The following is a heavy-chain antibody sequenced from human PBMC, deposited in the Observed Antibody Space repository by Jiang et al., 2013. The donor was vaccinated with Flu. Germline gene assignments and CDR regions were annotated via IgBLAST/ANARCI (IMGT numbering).Heavy chain of an antibody. CDR1: GGSFSGYY. V-gene: IGHV4-34*01. J-gene: IGHJ6*02. CDR2: INHSGST. Sequence: LLKPSETLSLTCAVYGGSFSGYYWSWIRQPPGKGLEWIGEINHSGSTNYNPSLKSRVTISVDTSKNQFSLKLSSVTAADTAVYYCARAGLGYYDSSGYYPLRYYYYGMDVWGQGTTVTVSS. D-gene: IGHD3-22*01. CDR3: ARAGLGYYDSSGYYPLRYYYYGMDV.